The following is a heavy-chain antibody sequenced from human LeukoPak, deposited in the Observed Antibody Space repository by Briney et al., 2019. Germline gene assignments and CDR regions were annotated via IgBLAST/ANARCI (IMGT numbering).Heavy chain of an antibody. V-gene: IGHV3-66*01. CDR3: SRDIPIWD. CDR1: GFTVSSNY. Sequence: PGGSLRLSCAASGFTVSSNYMSWVRQAPGKGLEWVSVIYSGGSTYYADSVRGRFTISRDNSKNTLYLQMNSLRADDTAVYFCSRDIPIWDWGQGTLVTVSS. CDR2: IYSGGST. J-gene: IGHJ4*02. D-gene: IGHD2-2*02.